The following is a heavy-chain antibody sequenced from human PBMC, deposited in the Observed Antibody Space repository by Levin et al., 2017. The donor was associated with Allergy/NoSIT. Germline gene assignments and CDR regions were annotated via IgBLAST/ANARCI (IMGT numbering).Heavy chain of an antibody. V-gene: IGHV3-30*18. Sequence: GGSLRLSCAASGFTFSSYGMHWVRQAPGKGLEWVAVISYDGSNKYYADSVKGRFTISRDNSKNTLYLQMNSLRAEDTAVYYCANIPAGDAFDIWGQGTLVTVSS. CDR1: GFTFSSYG. D-gene: IGHD2-2*01. CDR2: ISYDGSNK. CDR3: ANIPAGDAFDI. J-gene: IGHJ3*02.